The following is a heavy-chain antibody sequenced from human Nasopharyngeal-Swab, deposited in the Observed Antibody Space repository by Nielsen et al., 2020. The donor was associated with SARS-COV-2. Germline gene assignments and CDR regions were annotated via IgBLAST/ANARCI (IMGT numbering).Heavy chain of an antibody. CDR1: GFTFDDYA. Sequence: SLKISCAASGFTFDDYAMHWVRPAPGKGLEWVSGISWNSGSIGYADSVKGRFTISRDNDKNSLHLQMNSRRAEDTALYYCAGVLSATYWGQGTLVTVSS. J-gene: IGHJ4*02. D-gene: IGHD2-8*01. CDR2: ISWNSGSI. CDR3: AGVLSATY. V-gene: IGHV3-9*01.